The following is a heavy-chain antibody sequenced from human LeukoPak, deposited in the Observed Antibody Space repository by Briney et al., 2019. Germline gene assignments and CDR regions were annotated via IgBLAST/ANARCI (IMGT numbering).Heavy chain of an antibody. J-gene: IGHJ6*02. CDR2: IYSSGST. Sequence: SETLSLTCTVSGGSLSSYYWTWIRQPPGKGLEWIGYIYSSGSTNYNPSLKGRVTISLDTSKNQFSLRLMPVTAADRAVYYCARHYRGSGSIYGMDVWGQGTTVTVSS. V-gene: IGHV4-59*08. CDR1: GGSLSSYY. D-gene: IGHD3-10*01. CDR3: ARHYRGSGSIYGMDV.